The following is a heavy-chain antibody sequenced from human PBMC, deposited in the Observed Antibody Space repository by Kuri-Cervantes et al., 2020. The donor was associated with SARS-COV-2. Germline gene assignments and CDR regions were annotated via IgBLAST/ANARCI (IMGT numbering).Heavy chain of an antibody. V-gene: IGHV4-30-4*08. D-gene: IGHD3-10*01. CDR1: GGSISSGDYY. J-gene: IGHJ4*02. Sequence: SCTVSGGSISSGDYYWSWIRQPPGKGLEWIGYIYYSGSTYYNPSLKSRVTISVDTSKNQFSLKLSSVTAADTAVYYCASVPGIGYYFDYWGQGTLVTVSS. CDR3: ASVPGIGYYFDY. CDR2: IYYSGST.